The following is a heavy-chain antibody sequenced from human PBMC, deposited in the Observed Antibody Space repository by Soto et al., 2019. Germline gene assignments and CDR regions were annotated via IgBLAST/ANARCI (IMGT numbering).Heavy chain of an antibody. J-gene: IGHJ4*02. V-gene: IGHV4-59*01. CDR2: IYYSGST. CDR3: AREDYYDSSGYFGYFDY. D-gene: IGHD3-22*01. CDR1: GGSISSYY. Sequence: ETLSLTCTVSGGSISSYYWSWIRQPPGKGLEWIGYIYYSGSTNYNPSLKSRVTISVDTSKNQFSLKLSSVTAADTAVYYCAREDYYDSSGYFGYFDYWGQGTLVTVS.